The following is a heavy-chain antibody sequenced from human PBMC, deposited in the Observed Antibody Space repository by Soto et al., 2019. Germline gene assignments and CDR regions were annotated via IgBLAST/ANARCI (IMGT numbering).Heavy chain of an antibody. CDR2: IIPIFGTA. CDR3: ARELACSCGSCYGWLDP. Sequence: QVQLVQSGAEVKKPGSSVKVSCKASGGTFSSYAISWVRQAPGQGLEWMGGIIPIFGTANYAQKFQGRVTITSDESTRTAYMDLGSLRAEGTAVCYCARELACSCGSCYGWLDPWGQGTLVTVSS. J-gene: IGHJ5*02. CDR1: GGTFSSYA. V-gene: IGHV1-69*01. D-gene: IGHD2-15*01.